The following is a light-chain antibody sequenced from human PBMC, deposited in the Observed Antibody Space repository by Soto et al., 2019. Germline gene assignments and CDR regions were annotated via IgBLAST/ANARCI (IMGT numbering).Light chain of an antibody. V-gene: IGLV1-51*01. CDR3: GTWVSSLSVVV. J-gene: IGLJ2*01. CDR2: DNN. Sequence: QSVLTQPPSVSAAPGQKVTISCSGSSSNIGNNYVSWYQHLPGTAPKLLIYDNNKRPSGIPDRFSGSKSGTSATLGITGLQTGDEADYYCGTWVSSLSVVVFGGGTKLTVL. CDR1: SSNIGNNY.